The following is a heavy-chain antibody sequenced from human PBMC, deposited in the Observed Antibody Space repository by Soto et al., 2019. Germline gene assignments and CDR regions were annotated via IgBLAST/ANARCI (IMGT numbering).Heavy chain of an antibody. CDR2: ISAYNGNT. J-gene: IGHJ6*02. D-gene: IGHD3-22*01. V-gene: IGHV1-18*01. Sequence: ASVKVSCKASGYTFTSYGISWVRQAPGQGLEWMGWISAYNGNTNYAQKLQGRVTMTTDTSTSTADMELRSLRSDDTAVYYCARDGEYHYEGYCYYYGMGFWGQGTTGTVSS. CDR1: GYTFTSYG. CDR3: ARDGEYHYEGYCYYYGMGF.